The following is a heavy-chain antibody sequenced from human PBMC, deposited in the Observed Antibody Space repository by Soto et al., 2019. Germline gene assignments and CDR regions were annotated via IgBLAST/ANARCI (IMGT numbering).Heavy chain of an antibody. CDR2: INHSGST. J-gene: IGHJ6*03. Sequence: SETLSLTCAVYGGSFSGYYWSWIRQPPGKGLEWIGEINHSGSTNYNPSLKSRVTISVDTSKNQFSLKLSSVTAADTAVYYCARGVTTMVRGVKFNYYMYVWGKGTTVTVSS. V-gene: IGHV4-34*01. CDR3: ARGVTTMVRGVKFNYYMYV. CDR1: GGSFSGYY. D-gene: IGHD3-10*01.